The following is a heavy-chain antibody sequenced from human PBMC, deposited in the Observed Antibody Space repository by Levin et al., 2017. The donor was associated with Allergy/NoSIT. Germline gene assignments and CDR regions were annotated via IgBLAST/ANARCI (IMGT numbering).Heavy chain of an antibody. CDR1: GDSISRYY. CDR3: ARDIALAGGAFDI. J-gene: IGHJ3*02. D-gene: IGHD6-19*01. CDR2: IHYSGST. V-gene: IGHV4-59*01. Sequence: PSQTLSLTCTISGDSISRYYWSWIRPPPGKGLEWVGYIHYSGSTNYQPSLRGRVTISLDPSKSHFSLEINSVTSADTALYYCARDIALAGGAFDIWGQGTMVIVSS.